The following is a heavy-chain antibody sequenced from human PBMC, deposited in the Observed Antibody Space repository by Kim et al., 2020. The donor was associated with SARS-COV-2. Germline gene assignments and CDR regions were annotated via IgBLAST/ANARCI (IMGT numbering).Heavy chain of an antibody. V-gene: IGHV3-48*02. Sequence: GGSLRLSCAASGFTFSSYSMNWVRQAPGKGLEWVSYISSSSSTRYYADSVKGRLTISRDNAKNSLYLQMNSLRDEDTAVYYCAREIPCSSTSCRHNWFDPWGQRTLVTVSS. J-gene: IGHJ5*02. D-gene: IGHD2-2*01. CDR1: GFTFSSYS. CDR2: ISSSSSTR. CDR3: AREIPCSSTSCRHNWFDP.